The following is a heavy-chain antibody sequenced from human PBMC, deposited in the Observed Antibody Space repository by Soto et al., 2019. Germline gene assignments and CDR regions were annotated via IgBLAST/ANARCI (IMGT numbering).Heavy chain of an antibody. V-gene: IGHV3-21*01. Sequence: LRLSCVVSGFTFNNYGINWVRQAPGKGLEWVSSVSKSDYTYYSDSVKGRFTISRDNAKNSVSLQMNTLRAEDTAVYYCAREDSIIIPAVSDFWGQGTLVTVSS. CDR2: VSKSDYT. CDR3: AREDSIIIPAVSDF. J-gene: IGHJ4*02. CDR1: GFTFNNYG. D-gene: IGHD2-2*01.